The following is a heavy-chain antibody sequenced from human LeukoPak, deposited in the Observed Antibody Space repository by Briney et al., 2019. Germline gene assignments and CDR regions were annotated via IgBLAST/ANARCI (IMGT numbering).Heavy chain of an antibody. D-gene: IGHD6-13*01. CDR2: ISAYNGDT. CDR1: GYTFTSYG. J-gene: IGHJ6*03. V-gene: IGHV1-18*01. CDR3: AKGVIAAAGKDVDYYYYYMDV. Sequence: ASVKVSCKASGYTFTSYGINWVRQAPGQGLEWMGWISAYNGDTNYAQKLQGRVTMTTDTSTSTAYMELRSLRSDDTAVYYCAKGVIAAAGKDVDYYYYYMDVWGKGTTVTVSS.